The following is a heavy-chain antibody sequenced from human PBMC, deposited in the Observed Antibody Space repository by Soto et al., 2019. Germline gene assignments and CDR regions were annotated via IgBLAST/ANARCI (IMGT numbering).Heavy chain of an antibody. Sequence: SETLSLTCTVSGGSIYSSIYSWGWIRQPPGKGLEWIGSIYYGGSTYYNPSLKSRVTISVDASKNQFSLKLTSVTAADTAVYFCARNIGYCTSTTCHKPSDYWGQGTLVTVSS. CDR2: IYYGGST. J-gene: IGHJ4*02. CDR3: ARNIGYCTSTTCHKPSDY. V-gene: IGHV4-39*01. D-gene: IGHD2-8*01. CDR1: GGSIYSSIYS.